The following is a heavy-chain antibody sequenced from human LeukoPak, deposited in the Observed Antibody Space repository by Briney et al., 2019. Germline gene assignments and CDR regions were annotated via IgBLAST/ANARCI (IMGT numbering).Heavy chain of an antibody. CDR2: IWYDGSNK. V-gene: IGHV3-33*06. Sequence: GGSLRLSCAAYGFTFSNYGIHSVRQAPGKGLEWVALIWYDGSNKFYADSVKGRFTISRDNSKNTLYLQMNSLRAEDTAVYYCAKGVGTNRGGYYFDYWGQGTPVTVSS. J-gene: IGHJ4*02. CDR3: AKGVGTNRGGYYFDY. CDR1: GFTFSNYG. D-gene: IGHD1-26*01.